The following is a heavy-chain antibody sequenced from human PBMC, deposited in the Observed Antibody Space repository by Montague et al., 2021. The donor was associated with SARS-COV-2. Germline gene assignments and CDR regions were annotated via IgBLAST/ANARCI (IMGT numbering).Heavy chain of an antibody. CDR2: LFYSGSS. V-gene: IGHV4-39*01. CDR3: VAEWLAIYYFDF. Sequence: SETLSLTCTVAGGSISSSNYYWGWIRQPPGKGLEWIGSLFYSGSSFYNPSLKSRVTISVDTPKNQFSLRLSSVTAADTAVYYCVAEWLAIYYFDFWGKGTLVTVSS. CDR1: GGSISSSNYY. J-gene: IGHJ4*02. D-gene: IGHD6-19*01.